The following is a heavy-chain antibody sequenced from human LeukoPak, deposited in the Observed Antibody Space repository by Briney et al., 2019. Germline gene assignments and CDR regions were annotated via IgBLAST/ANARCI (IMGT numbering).Heavy chain of an antibody. J-gene: IGHJ4*02. CDR1: GFTFDDYT. CDR2: ISWDGGST. Sequence: GGSLRLSCAASGFTFDDYTMHWVRQAPGKGLEWVSLISWDGGSTYYADSVKGRFTISRDNSKNSLYLQMNSLRTEDTALYYCAKAGYCSGGSCYQGGYFDYWGQGTLVTVSS. CDR3: AKAGYCSGGSCYQGGYFDY. D-gene: IGHD2-15*01. V-gene: IGHV3-43*01.